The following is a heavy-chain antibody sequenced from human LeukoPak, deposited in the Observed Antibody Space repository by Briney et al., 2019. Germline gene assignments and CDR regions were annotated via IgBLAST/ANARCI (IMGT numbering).Heavy chain of an antibody. CDR1: GFTFSSYS. J-gene: IGHJ6*02. CDR3: ARDTFCGGDCYAYYGMDV. V-gene: IGHV3-21*01. Sequence: GGSLRLSCAAPGFTFSSYSMNWVRQAPGKGLEWVSSISSSSSYIYYADSVKGRFTISRDNAKNSLYLQMNSLRAEDTAVYYCARDTFCGGDCYAYYGMDVWGQGTTVTVSS. D-gene: IGHD2-21*02. CDR2: ISSSSSYI.